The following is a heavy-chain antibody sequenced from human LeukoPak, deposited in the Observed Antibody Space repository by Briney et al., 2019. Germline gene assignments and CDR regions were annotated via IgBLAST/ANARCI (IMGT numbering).Heavy chain of an antibody. D-gene: IGHD5-18*01. Sequence: SETLSLTCSVSGGSISTYYWNWIRQTPGKGLEWIGHISYGNTDYNPSLKSRVTISVDTSKNQFSLKLTSVAAADTAVYYCARDKAHSYGRYFDPWGQGALVTVS. J-gene: IGHJ5*02. CDR3: ARDKAHSYGRYFDP. CDR1: GGSISTYY. V-gene: IGHV4-59*01. CDR2: ISYGNT.